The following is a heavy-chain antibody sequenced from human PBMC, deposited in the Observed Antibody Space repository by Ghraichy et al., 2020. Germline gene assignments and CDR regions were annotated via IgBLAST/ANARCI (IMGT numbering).Heavy chain of an antibody. J-gene: IGHJ3*02. V-gene: IGHV3-48*01. D-gene: IGHD3-3*01. Sequence: GESLNISCAASGFTFSSYSMNWVRQAPGKGLEWLSYINSISRNINYADSVKGRFTISRENDKNSLYLQMNSLRVEDTAVYYCAGDLEWAFDIWGQGIMVTVSS. CDR3: AGDLEWAFDI. CDR2: INSISRNI. CDR1: GFTFSSYS.